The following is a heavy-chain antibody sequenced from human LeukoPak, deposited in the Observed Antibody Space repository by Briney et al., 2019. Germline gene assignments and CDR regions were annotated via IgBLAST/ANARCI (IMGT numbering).Heavy chain of an antibody. CDR3: VSRGGNSSGRPY. V-gene: IGHV1-2*02. J-gene: IGHJ4*02. D-gene: IGHD6-6*01. Sequence: ASVKVSCKASGYTLTDSYMHWVRQAPGQGLEWLGWINPNSGGTNYALKFQGRVTMTRDTAISTAYMELSNLNSDDTAVYYCVSRGGNSSGRPYWGQGTLVTVSS. CDR1: GYTLTDSY. CDR2: INPNSGGT.